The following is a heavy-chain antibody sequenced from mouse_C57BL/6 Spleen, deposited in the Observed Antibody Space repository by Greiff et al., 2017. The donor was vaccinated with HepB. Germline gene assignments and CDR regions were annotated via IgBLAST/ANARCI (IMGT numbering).Heavy chain of an antibody. D-gene: IGHD1-1*01. V-gene: IGHV3-6*01. CDR1: GYSITSGYY. CDR3: ARDRVTTVVADWYFDV. Sequence: EVKLQQSGPGLVKPSQSLSLTCSVTGYSITSGYYWNWIRQFPGNKLEWMGYISYDGSNNYNPSLKNRISITRDTSKNQFFLKLNSVTTEDTATYYCARDRVTTVVADWYFDVWGTGTTVTVSS. CDR2: ISYDGSN. J-gene: IGHJ1*03.